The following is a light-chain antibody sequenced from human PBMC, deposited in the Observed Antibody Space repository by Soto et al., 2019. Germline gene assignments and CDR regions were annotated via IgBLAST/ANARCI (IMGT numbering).Light chain of an antibody. CDR3: QQYNNWPPGT. CDR2: GAS. J-gene: IGKJ1*01. Sequence: LTQSPGTLSLSPGERSTLSCSSIQTISSDYLAWYQQKPGQAPRLLIFGASTRATGIPARFSGSGSGTEFTLTISSLQSEDFAVYYCQQYNNWPPGTFGQGTKVDIK. V-gene: IGKV3-15*01. CDR1: QTISSD.